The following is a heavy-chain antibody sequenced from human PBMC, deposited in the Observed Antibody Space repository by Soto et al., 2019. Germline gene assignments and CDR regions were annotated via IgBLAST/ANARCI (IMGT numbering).Heavy chain of an antibody. V-gene: IGHV4-31*03. J-gene: IGHJ4*02. CDR2: IYYSGYT. CDR1: GGSISSGGYY. CDR3: ARVLGYCTGGNCYPDY. D-gene: IGHD2-15*01. Sequence: QVQLQESGPGLVKPSQTLSLTCTVSGGSISSGGYYWSWIRQHPGKSLEWIGFIYYSGYTYYNPSLKSRFSISVDTSKNQCSLKLSSVTAADTAVYYCARVLGYCTGGNCYPDYWGQGTLVTVSS.